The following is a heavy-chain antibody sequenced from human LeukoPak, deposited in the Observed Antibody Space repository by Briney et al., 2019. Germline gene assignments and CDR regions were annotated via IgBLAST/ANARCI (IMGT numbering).Heavy chain of an antibody. V-gene: IGHV3-23*01. CDR2: ISGSGGST. CDR1: GFTFSSYA. D-gene: IGHD4-17*01. J-gene: IGHJ4*02. CDR3: AKRPDYGDYYFDY. Sequence: GGSLRLSCAASGFTFSSYAMSWVRQAPGKGLEWVSSISGSGGSTHYADSVKGRFTISRDNSKNTLYVQTNSLRVEDTAVYYCAKRPDYGDYYFDYWGQGTLVTVSS.